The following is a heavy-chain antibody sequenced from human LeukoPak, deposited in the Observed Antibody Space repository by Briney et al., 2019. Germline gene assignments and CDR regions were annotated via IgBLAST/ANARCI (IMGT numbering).Heavy chain of an antibody. CDR2: IIPIFGTA. J-gene: IGHJ4*02. D-gene: IGHD2-2*01. CDR3: ATLVVPAANDY. Sequence: SVKVSCKASGGTFSSYAISWVRQAPGQGLEWMGGIIPIFGTANYAQKFQGRVTITADESTSTAYMELSSLRAEDTAVYYCATLVVPAANDYWGQGTLVTVSS. V-gene: IGHV1-69*01. CDR1: GGTFSSYA.